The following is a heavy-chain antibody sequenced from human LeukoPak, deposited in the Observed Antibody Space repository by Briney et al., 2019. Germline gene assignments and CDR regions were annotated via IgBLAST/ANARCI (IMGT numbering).Heavy chain of an antibody. J-gene: IGHJ4*02. CDR3: AKDALISYRGAWSQSDY. D-gene: IGHD2/OR15-2a*01. CDR1: GFTFSSYT. CDR2: ISGSGGST. Sequence: GGSLRLSCAASGFTFSSYTMSWVRQAPGKGLEWVSGISGSGGSTYYADSVKGRFTISRDNSKNTLYLQMNRQRAEDTAIYYCAKDALISYRGAWSQSDYWGQGTLVTVSS. V-gene: IGHV3-23*01.